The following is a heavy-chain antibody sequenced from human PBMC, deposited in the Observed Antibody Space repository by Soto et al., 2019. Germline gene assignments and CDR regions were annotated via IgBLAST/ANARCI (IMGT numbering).Heavy chain of an antibody. CDR1: GFTFSSHS. V-gene: IGHV3-30*04. J-gene: IGHJ4*02. CDR3: AREGVFWSGYPFDY. Sequence: GGSLRLSCAASGFTFSSHSMHWVRQAPGKGLEWVAVIAFDGSYKYYADSVKGRFTISRDNSKNTLYLQMNGLRAEDTAVYYCAREGVFWSGYPFDYWGQGTLVTVSS. D-gene: IGHD3-3*01. CDR2: IAFDGSYK.